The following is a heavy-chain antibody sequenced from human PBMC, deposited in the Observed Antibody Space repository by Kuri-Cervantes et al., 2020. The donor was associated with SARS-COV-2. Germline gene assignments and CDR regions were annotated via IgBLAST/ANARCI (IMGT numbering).Heavy chain of an antibody. Sequence: ASVKVSCKASGYTFTSYGISWVRQAPGQGLEWMGWISAYNGNTNYAQKLQGRVTMTTDTSTSTAYMELRSLRSDDTAVYYCARDGNSGVDWDYYYSYMDDWGQGTPVTVSS. CDR2: ISAYNGNT. V-gene: IGHV1-18*01. CDR3: ARDGNSGVDWDYYYSYMDD. J-gene: IGHJ6*03. D-gene: IGHD2-15*01. CDR1: GYTFTSYG.